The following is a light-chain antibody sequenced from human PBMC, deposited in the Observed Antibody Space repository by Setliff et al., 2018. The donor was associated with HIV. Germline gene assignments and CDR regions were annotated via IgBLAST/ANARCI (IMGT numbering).Light chain of an antibody. V-gene: IGLV2-14*01. CDR3: SSYTSSSTLE. J-gene: IGLJ3*02. CDR2: EVS. CDR1: SSDVGGYNY. Sequence: ALTQPASVSGSPGQSITISCTGTSSDVGGYNYVSWYQQHPGKVPKLMIYEVSNRPSGVSNRFSGSKSGNTASLTISGLQAEDEADYYCSSYTSSSTLEFGGGTKVTVL.